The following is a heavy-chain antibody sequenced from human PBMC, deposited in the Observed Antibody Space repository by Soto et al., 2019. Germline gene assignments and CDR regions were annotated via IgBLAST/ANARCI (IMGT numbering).Heavy chain of an antibody. CDR3: ATRRRATAMVDY. J-gene: IGHJ4*02. CDR1: GCSISSSRYY. CDR2: IYYSGNT. D-gene: IGHD5-18*01. Sequence: QPQLQESGPGLVKTSETLSLTCTVSGCSISSSRYYWGRILQPPGRGLEWIGSIYYSGNTYYNPSFKSRVTISVDKSKSPFSMKLSSVTAADTAVYYCATRRRATAMVDYWGQGTLVTVSS. V-gene: IGHV4-39*01.